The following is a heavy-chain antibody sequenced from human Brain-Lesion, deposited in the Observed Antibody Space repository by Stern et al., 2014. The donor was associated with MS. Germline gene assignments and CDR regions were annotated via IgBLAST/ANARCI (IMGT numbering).Heavy chain of an antibody. CDR2: INPNTGGT. V-gene: IGHV1-2*02. J-gene: IGHJ6*02. Sequence: QLVQSGAEVKKPGASVKVSCKTSGYIFTGYYIHWVRQAPGQGLEWMAWINPNTGGTKYAQKFQGRGTMSRETSISTAYVELSSLTSDDTAVYYCARDQRGITIFGVVTDYYYLGMDVWGQGTTVTVSS. D-gene: IGHD3-3*01. CDR1: GYIFTGYY. CDR3: ARDQRGITIFGVVTDYYYLGMDV.